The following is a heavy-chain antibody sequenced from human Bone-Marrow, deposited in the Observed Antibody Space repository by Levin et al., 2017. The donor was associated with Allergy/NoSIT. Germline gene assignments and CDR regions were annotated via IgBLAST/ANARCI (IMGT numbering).Heavy chain of an antibody. CDR1: GFTFSSYA. CDR3: AKEGLAVAGYYFDS. J-gene: IGHJ4*02. CDR2: ISGSGTIT. V-gene: IGHV3-23*01. D-gene: IGHD6-19*01. Sequence: AGGSLRLSCAASGFTFSSYAMSWVRQAPGKGLEWVSSISGSGTITHYAESVKGRFTISRDISKNMLHLQMNSLRAEDTAIYFCAKEGLAVAGYYFDSWGQGTLVTVS.